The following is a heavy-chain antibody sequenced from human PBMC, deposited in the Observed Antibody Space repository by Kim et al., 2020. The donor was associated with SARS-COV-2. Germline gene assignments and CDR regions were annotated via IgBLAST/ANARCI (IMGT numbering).Heavy chain of an antibody. J-gene: IGHJ4*02. CDR1: GFTVSSNY. Sequence: GGSLRLSCAASGFTVSSNYMSWVRQAPGKGLEWVSVIYSGGSTYYADSVKSRFTISRDNSKNTLYLQMNSLRAEDTAVYYCARDPGDVSGSYFDYWGQGTLVTVSS. CDR3: ARDPGDVSGSYFDY. D-gene: IGHD3-10*01. V-gene: IGHV3-66*01. CDR2: IYSGGST.